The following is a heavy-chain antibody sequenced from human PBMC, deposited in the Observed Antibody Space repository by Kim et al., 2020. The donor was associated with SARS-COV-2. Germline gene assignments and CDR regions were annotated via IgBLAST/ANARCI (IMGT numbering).Heavy chain of an antibody. J-gene: IGHJ5*02. CDR2: IWYDGSNK. Sequence: GGSLRLSCAASGFTFSSYGMHWVRQAPGKGLEWVAVIWYDGSNKYYADSVKGRFTISRDNSKNTLYLQMNSLRAEDTAVYYCARDRGRFLEWLGFDPWGQGTLVTVSS. V-gene: IGHV3-33*01. D-gene: IGHD3-3*01. CDR3: ARDRGRFLEWLGFDP. CDR1: GFTFSSYG.